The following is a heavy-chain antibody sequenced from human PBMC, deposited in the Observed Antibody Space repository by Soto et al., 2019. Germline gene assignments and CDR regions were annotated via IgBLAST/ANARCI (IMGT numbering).Heavy chain of an antibody. V-gene: IGHV3-74*01. CDR1: GFTFSNYW. J-gene: IGHJ4*02. CDR2: LHNDGRIT. D-gene: IGHD1-26*01. Sequence: EVQLVESGGGLVQPGGSLRLSCAASGFTFSNYWMYWVRQAPGKGLVWVSRLHNDGRITTYADSVKGRFTISRDIAKNTLYLQMDGLRAEDTAMYYCARGRGSFDLDFWGQGTLVTVSS. CDR3: ARGRGSFDLDF.